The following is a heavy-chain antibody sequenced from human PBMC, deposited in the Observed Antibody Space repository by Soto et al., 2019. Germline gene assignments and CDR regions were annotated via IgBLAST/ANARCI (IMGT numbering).Heavy chain of an antibody. CDR3: ARDCAGYSSGWYQRGGFDY. CDR2: IWYDGSNK. CDR1: GFTFSSYG. Sequence: QVQLVESGGGVVQPGRSLRLSCAASGFTFSSYGMHWVRQAPGKGLEWVAVIWYDGSNKYYADSVKGRFTTSRDNSKNPLYLQMNGLRGEGTAVYYCARDCAGYSSGWYQRGGFDYWGQGTLVTVSS. D-gene: IGHD6-19*01. J-gene: IGHJ4*02. V-gene: IGHV3-33*01.